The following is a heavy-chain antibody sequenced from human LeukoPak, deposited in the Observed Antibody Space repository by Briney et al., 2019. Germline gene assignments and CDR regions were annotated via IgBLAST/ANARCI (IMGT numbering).Heavy chain of an antibody. CDR3: ARDPPGTTRGDIDY. J-gene: IGHJ4*02. D-gene: IGHD1-7*01. CDR2: IHYDGSKE. V-gene: IGHV3-30*02. CDR1: GFTFSSFG. Sequence: QTGGSLRLSCAASGFTFSSFGLHWVRQAPGKGLEWVAFIHYDGSKEYYADSVKGRFTISRDNSKNTLYLQMNSLRAEDTAVYYCARDPPGTTRGDIDYWGQGTLVTVSS.